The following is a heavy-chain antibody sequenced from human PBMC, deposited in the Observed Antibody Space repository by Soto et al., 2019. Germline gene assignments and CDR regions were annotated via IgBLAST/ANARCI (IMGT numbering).Heavy chain of an antibody. D-gene: IGHD3-3*01. CDR1: GFTFSDYY. CDR3: ARDLYDFWSGYRYYYYYYMDV. V-gene: IGHV3-11*01. Sequence: QVQLVESGGGLVKPGGSLRLSCAASGFTFSDYYMSWIRQAPGKGLEWVSYISSSGSTIYYADSVQGRFTISRDNAQNSLYLQRNSLRAEDTAVYYCARDLYDFWSGYRYYYYYYMDVWGKGTTVTVSS. J-gene: IGHJ6*03. CDR2: ISSSGSTI.